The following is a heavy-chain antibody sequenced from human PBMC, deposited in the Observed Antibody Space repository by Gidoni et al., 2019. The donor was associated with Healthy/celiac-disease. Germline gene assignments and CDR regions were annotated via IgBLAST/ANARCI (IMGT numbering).Heavy chain of an antibody. D-gene: IGHD7-27*01. Sequence: EVQLVEPGGGLVQPGGSLRLSCAASGFTFCSYSMNLLRQAPGKGLEWVSYMSSSSSTIYYADSVKGRFTSSRDNAKNSLYLQMNSLRDEDTAVYYCARGPRWGSPASLGFDYWGQGTLVTVSS. CDR1: GFTFCSYS. CDR2: MSSSSSTI. J-gene: IGHJ4*02. V-gene: IGHV3-48*02. CDR3: ARGPRWGSPASLGFDY.